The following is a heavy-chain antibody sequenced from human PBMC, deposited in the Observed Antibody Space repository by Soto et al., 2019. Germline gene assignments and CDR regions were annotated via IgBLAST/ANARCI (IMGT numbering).Heavy chain of an antibody. CDR1: GGSISSGVYY. CDR3: ARSVDP. Sequence: TLSLTCTVSGGSISSGVYYWSWIRQHPGKGLEWIGYIYYSGTTYYNPSLRSRVTISVDTSKNQFSLRLTSVTAADTAVYYCARSVDPWGQGTLVTVSS. V-gene: IGHV4-31*03. J-gene: IGHJ5*02. CDR2: IYYSGTT.